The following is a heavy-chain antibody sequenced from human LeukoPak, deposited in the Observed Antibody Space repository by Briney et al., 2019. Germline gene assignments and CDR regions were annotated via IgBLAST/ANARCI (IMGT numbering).Heavy chain of an antibody. V-gene: IGHV4-39*01. CDR2: IYYSGST. Sequence: SETLSLTCTVSGGSISSSNYYWGWIRQPPGKGLEWIGSIYYSGSTYNNPSLKSRVTISVDTSKNQFSLKLSSVTAADTAVYYCARHWDRNYDFPGVDYWGQGTLVTVSS. J-gene: IGHJ4*02. CDR1: GGSISSSNYY. D-gene: IGHD3-3*01. CDR3: ARHWDRNYDFPGVDY.